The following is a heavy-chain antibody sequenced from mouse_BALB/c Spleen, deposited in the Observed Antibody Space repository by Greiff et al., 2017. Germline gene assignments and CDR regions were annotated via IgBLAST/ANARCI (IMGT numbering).Heavy chain of an antibody. Sequence: QVQLKESGPGLVAPSQSLSITCTVSGFSLTSYDISWIRQPPGKGLEWLGVIWTGGGTNYNSAFMSRLSISKDNSKSQVFLKMNSLQTDDTAIYYCVRMGLRYYAMDYWGQGTSVTGSS. CDR3: VRMGLRYYAMDY. CDR1: GFSLTSYD. J-gene: IGHJ4*01. V-gene: IGHV2-9-2*01. D-gene: IGHD2-2*01. CDR2: IWTGGGT.